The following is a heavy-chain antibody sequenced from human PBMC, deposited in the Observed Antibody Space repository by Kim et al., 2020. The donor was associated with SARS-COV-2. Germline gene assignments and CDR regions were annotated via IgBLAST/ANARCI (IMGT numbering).Heavy chain of an antibody. CDR2: IYPADSDT. V-gene: IGHV5-51*01. D-gene: IGHD3-3*01. J-gene: IGHJ4*02. Sequence: GESLKISCKTSGYSFVSNWIGWVRQMPGKGLEWMGIIYPADSDTRYSPSCQGHVTFSADKSTSTAYLHWSSLKASDTAIYFCAKPSGGYDSAGHFDYWGQGTLVTVSS. CDR1: GYSFVSNW. CDR3: AKPSGGYDSAGHFDY.